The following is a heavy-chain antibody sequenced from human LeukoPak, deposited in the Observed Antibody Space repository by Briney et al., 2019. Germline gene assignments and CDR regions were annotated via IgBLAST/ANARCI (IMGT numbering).Heavy chain of an antibody. J-gene: IGHJ4*02. D-gene: IGHD3-10*01. CDR3: ARPGSGIASFDY. CDR2: IRSKADSYAT. V-gene: IGHV3-73*01. CDR1: GFTFSGSA. Sequence: GGSPRLSRAASGFTFSGSAMHWVRQASGKGLEWVGRIRSKADSYATAYDASVKGRFTISRDDSKNTAYLQMYSLKTEDTALYYCARPGSGIASFDYWGQGTLVTVSS.